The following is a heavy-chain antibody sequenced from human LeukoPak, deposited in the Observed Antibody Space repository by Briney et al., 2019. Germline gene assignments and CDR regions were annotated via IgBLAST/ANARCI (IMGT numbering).Heavy chain of an antibody. D-gene: IGHD1-26*01. CDR3: ASSLLGATSPGFDY. Sequence: SETLSLTCTVSGGSISSSSYYWGWLRQPPGKGLEWVGSIYYSGSTYYNPSLKSRVTISVDTSKNQFSLKLSSVTAADTAVYYCASSLLGATSPGFDYWGQGTLVTVSS. V-gene: IGHV4-39*01. CDR2: IYYSGST. J-gene: IGHJ4*02. CDR1: GGSISSSSYY.